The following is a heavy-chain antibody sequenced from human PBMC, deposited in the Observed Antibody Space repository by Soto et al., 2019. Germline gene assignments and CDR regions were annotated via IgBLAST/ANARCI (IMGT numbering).Heavy chain of an antibody. D-gene: IGHD2-8*02. CDR2: INHSGST. J-gene: IGHJ4*02. Sequence: ETLSRIWEVYGGSFSCYYWSWIRQPPGKGLEWIGEINHSGSTNYNPSLKSRVTISVDTSKNQFSLKLSSVTAADTAVYYCVSGPPGRYWGQGTLVTVSS. CDR1: GGSFSCYY. V-gene: IGHV4-34*01. CDR3: VSGPPGRY.